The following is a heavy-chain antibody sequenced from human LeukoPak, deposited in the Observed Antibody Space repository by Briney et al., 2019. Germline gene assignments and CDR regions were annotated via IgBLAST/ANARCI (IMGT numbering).Heavy chain of an antibody. CDR2: ISYDGSNK. J-gene: IGHJ6*02. CDR1: GFTFSSYA. CDR3: ARPLHTVTWGCMDV. V-gene: IGHV3-30-3*01. D-gene: IGHD4-17*01. Sequence: GRSLRLSCAASGFTFSSYAMHWVRQAPGKGLEWVAVISYDGSNKYYADSVKGRFTTSRDNSKNTLYLQMNSLRAEDTAVYYCARPLHTVTWGCMDVWGQGTTVTVSS.